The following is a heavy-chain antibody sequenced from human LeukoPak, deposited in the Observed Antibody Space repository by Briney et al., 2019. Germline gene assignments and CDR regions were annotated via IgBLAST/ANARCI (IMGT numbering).Heavy chain of an antibody. Sequence: GGSLRLSCAASGFTFSSYWMNWVRQAPGKGLEWVANIKQDGSEKYYVDSVKGRFTISRDNAKNSLYLQMNSLRAEDTAVYYCARADPPPLSGLWFGELLSDENWFDPWGQGTLVTVSS. CDR1: GFTFSSYW. CDR3: ARADPPPLSGLWFGELLSDENWFDP. V-gene: IGHV3-7*01. CDR2: IKQDGSEK. D-gene: IGHD3-10*01. J-gene: IGHJ5*02.